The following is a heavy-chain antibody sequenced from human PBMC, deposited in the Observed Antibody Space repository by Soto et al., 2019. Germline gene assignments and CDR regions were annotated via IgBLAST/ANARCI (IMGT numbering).Heavy chain of an antibody. V-gene: IGHV3-23*01. CDR1: GFTFKNYD. Sequence: PGGSLRLSCVASGFTFKNYDMRWVRQAPGKGLEWVSGISGSGAITYYADSVRGRFTISRDNSKNTLYLQLNSLRAEDTAIYYCAKDRQFRSYYESAGHYNNWGQGTLVTVSS. CDR3: AKDRQFRSYYESAGHYNN. J-gene: IGHJ4*02. D-gene: IGHD3-10*01. CDR2: ISGSGAIT.